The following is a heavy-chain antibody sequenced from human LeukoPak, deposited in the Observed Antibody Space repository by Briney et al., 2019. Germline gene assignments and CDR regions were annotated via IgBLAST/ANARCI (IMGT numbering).Heavy chain of an antibody. CDR1: GDSISGADNY. CDR2: VHYSGFT. D-gene: IGHD2-15*01. CDR3: AKEDSTWFDP. Sequence: SETLSLTCTVSGDSISGADNYWSWIRQSPGKGLEWLGNVHYSGFTYFNPSLKTRLAISVDTAKSQFTLRLNSVTAADTAVYYCAKEDSTWFDPWGQGTLVIVSS. V-gene: IGHV4-30-4*01. J-gene: IGHJ5*02.